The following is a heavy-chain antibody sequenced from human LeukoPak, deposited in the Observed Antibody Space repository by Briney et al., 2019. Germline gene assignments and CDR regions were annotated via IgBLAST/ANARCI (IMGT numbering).Heavy chain of an antibody. J-gene: IGHJ3*02. D-gene: IGHD3-22*01. Sequence: ASVTVSCKASGYTFTDHYLHWVRQAPGQGLEWMGWINPNSGGTNYAQKFQGRVTITRDTSSVTAYMELSRLRSDDTAVYYCARAGIWDYSDSSGYHNGAFDIWGQGTMVTVSS. CDR2: INPNSGGT. V-gene: IGHV1-2*02. CDR3: ARAGIWDYSDSSGYHNGAFDI. CDR1: GYTFTDHY.